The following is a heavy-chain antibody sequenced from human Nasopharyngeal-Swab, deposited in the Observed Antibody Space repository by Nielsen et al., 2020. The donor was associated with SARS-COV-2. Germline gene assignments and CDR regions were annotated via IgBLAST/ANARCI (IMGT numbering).Heavy chain of an antibody. D-gene: IGHD3-10*01. J-gene: IGHJ4*02. V-gene: IGHV3-30*03. Sequence: GGSLRLSCAASGFTFSSYGMHWVRQAPGKGLEWVAVISYDGSNKYYADSVKGRFTISRDNSKNTLYLQMNSLRAEDTAVYYWAARFGELYLDYWGQGTLVTVS. CDR3: AARFGELYLDY. CDR1: GFTFSSYG. CDR2: ISYDGSNK.